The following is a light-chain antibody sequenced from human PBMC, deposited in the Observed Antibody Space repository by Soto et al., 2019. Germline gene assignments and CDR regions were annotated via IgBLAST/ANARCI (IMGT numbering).Light chain of an antibody. V-gene: IGLV2-8*01. Sequence: QSVLTQPPSASGSPGQSVTISCTGTSSDVGAYKYVSWYQQHPGKAPKVMIYEVSTRPSGVPDRFSGSKSGNTASLTVSGLQAEDEADYYCYSSAGSTHVFGTGTKLTVL. CDR2: EVS. CDR3: YSSAGSTHV. J-gene: IGLJ1*01. CDR1: SSDVGAYKY.